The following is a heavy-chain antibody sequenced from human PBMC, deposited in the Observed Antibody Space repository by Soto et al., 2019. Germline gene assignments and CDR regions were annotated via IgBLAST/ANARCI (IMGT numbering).Heavy chain of an antibody. CDR1: GYTFTSYD. CDR3: ARSTNDYGDRH. V-gene: IGHV1-8*01. D-gene: IGHD4-17*01. J-gene: IGHJ4*02. CDR2: MNPNSGNT. Sequence: QVQLVQSGAEVKKPGASVKVSCEASGYTFTSYDINWVRQATGQGLEWMGWMNPNSGNTGYAQRFKGRVTMTRNTSISTAYLELSSLRSEDTAGYYCARSTNDYGDRHWGQGTLVTVSS.